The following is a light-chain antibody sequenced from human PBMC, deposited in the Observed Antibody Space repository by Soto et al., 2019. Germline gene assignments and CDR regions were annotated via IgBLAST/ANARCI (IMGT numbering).Light chain of an antibody. V-gene: IGLV2-14*01. J-gene: IGLJ3*02. Sequence: QSALTQPASVSGSPGQSITISCTGTSSDVGGYNYVSWYQQHPGKAPKLMIYEVSNRPSGVSNRFSGSKSGNTAYLTISGLQAEDEADYDCSSYTSSSTRVFGGGTKLTV. CDR1: SSDVGGYNY. CDR2: EVS. CDR3: SSYTSSSTRV.